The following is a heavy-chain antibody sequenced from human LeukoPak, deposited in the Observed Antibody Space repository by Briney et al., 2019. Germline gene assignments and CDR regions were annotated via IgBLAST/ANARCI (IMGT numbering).Heavy chain of an antibody. CDR2: IKQDGSEK. J-gene: IGHJ4*02. CDR1: GFTFSSYW. D-gene: IGHD3-16*01. CDR3: ARSRGLFAGGDYYFDY. Sequence: PGGSLRLSCAASGFTFSSYWMSWVRQAPGKGLEWVANIKQDGSEKYYVDSVKGRFTISRDNAKNSLYLQMNSLRAEDTAVYYCARSRGLFAGGDYYFDYWGQGTLVTVSP. V-gene: IGHV3-7*01.